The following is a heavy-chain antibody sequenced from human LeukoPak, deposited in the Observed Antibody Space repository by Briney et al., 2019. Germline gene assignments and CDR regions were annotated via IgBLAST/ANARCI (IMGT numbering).Heavy chain of an antibody. V-gene: IGHV1-69*05. CDR3: ARGGYSGYDQFDY. Sequence: GASVKVSCKASGGTFSSYAISWVRQAPGQGLEWMGGIIPIFGTANYAQKFQGRVTITTDESTSTAYMELSSLRSEDTAVYYCARGGYSGYDQFDYWGQGTLATVSS. J-gene: IGHJ4*02. CDR2: IIPIFGTA. D-gene: IGHD5-12*01. CDR1: GGTFSSYA.